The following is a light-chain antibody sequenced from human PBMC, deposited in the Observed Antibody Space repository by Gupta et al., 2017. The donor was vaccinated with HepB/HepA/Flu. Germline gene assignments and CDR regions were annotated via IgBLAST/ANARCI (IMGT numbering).Light chain of an antibody. J-gene: IGLJ2*01. Sequence: SSELTQDPAVSVALGQTVRITCQGDSLRSYYANWYQQKPGQAPVLVIYGKNNRPSGIPDRFSGSRSGNTASLTITGAQAEDEADYYCNSRDNSGNHLVFDGGTKLTVL. CDR2: GKN. V-gene: IGLV3-19*01. CDR3: NSRDNSGNHLV. CDR1: SLRSYY.